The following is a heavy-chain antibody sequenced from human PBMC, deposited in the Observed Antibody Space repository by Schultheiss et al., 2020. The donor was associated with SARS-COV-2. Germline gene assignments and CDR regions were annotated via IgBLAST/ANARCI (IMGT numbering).Heavy chain of an antibody. CDR2: IWYDGSNQ. CDR3: AREGRTYEFWSGYPGEY. D-gene: IGHD3-3*01. V-gene: IGHV3-33*01. Sequence: GESLKISCAASGFSFDSYAMHWVRQAPGKGLEWVAVIWYDGSNQYYADSVKGRFTISRDNSKSTMFLQMNSLRADDTAIYYCAREGRTYEFWSGYPGEYWGQGTLVTVSS. J-gene: IGHJ4*02. CDR1: GFSFDSYA.